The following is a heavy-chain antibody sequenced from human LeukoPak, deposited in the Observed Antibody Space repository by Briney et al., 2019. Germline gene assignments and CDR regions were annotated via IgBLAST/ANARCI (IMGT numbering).Heavy chain of an antibody. J-gene: IGHJ4*02. CDR3: ARHSRYGSGSYYNPFDY. CDR2: IYYSGST. D-gene: IGHD3-10*01. Sequence: ASETLSLTCTVSGGSISSYYWSWIRQPPGKGLERIGYIYYSGSTNYNPSLKSRVTISVDTSKNQFSLRLSSVTAADTAVYYCARHSRYGSGSYYNPFDYWGQGTLVTVSS. CDR1: GGSISSYY. V-gene: IGHV4-59*08.